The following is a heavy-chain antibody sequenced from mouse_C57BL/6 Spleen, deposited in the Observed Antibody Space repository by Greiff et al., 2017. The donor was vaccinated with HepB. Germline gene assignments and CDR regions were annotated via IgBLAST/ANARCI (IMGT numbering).Heavy chain of an antibody. V-gene: IGHV1-15*01. Sequence: VQLQQSGAELVRPGASVTLSCKASGYTFTDYEMHWVKQTPVHGLEWIGAIDPETGGTAYNQKFKGKAILTADKSSSTAYMELRSLTSEDSAVYYCTRRVYYGGSCRDFDVWGTGTTVTVSS. CDR1: GYTFTDYE. J-gene: IGHJ1*03. D-gene: IGHD1-1*01. CDR3: TRRVYYGGSCRDFDV. CDR2: IDPETGGT.